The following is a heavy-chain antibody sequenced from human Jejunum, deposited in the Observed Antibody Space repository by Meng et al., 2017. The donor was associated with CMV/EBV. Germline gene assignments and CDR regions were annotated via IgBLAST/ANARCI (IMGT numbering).Heavy chain of an antibody. Sequence: YWMHWARQAPGKGPVWVSRINHDGSHTWYADSVKGRFTISKDNTKNTLYLQMNSLRVEDTAVYYCVREEGVVASRGNRFGPWGPGTLVTVSS. CDR1: YW. CDR3: VREEGVVASRGNRFGP. J-gene: IGHJ5*02. D-gene: IGHD3-3*01. CDR2: INHDGSHT. V-gene: IGHV3-74*01.